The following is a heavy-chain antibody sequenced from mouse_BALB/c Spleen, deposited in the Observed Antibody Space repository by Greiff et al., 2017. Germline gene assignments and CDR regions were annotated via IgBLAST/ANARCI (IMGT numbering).Heavy chain of an antibody. CDR1: GYTFTSYV. V-gene: IGHV1-14*01. CDR2: INPYNDGT. D-gene: IGHD2-4*01. J-gene: IGHJ3*01. Sequence: VQLQQSGPELVKPGASVKMSCKAPGYTFTSYVMHWVKQKPGQGLEWIGYINPYNDGTKYNEKFKGKATLTSDKSSSTAYMELSSLTSEDSAVYYCARGYDYDGAWFAYWGQGTLVTVSA. CDR3: ARGYDYDGAWFAY.